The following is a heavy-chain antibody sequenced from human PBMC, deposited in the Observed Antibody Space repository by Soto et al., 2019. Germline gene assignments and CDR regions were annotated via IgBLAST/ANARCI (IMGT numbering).Heavy chain of an antibody. V-gene: IGHV1-46*01. Sequence: GASVKVSCKASGYTFTSYYMHWVRQAPGQGLEWMGIINPSGGSTSYAQKFQGRVTMTRDTSTSTVYMELSSLRSEDTAVYYCARDQLYTEGGDYYYYYGMDVWGQGTTVTVSS. CDR1: GYTFTSYY. CDR2: INPSGGST. D-gene: IGHD2-2*01. CDR3: ARDQLYTEGGDYYYYYGMDV. J-gene: IGHJ6*02.